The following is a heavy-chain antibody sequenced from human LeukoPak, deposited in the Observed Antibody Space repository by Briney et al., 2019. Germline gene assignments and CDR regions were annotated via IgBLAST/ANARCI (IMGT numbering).Heavy chain of an antibody. V-gene: IGHV4-30-4*01. CDR2: IYYSGST. J-gene: IGHJ4*02. D-gene: IGHD3-10*01. CDR3: ARINYYGSGSPTYYFDY. CDR1: GGSISSGDYY. Sequence: SETLSLTCTVSGGSISSGDYYWSWIRQPPGKGLEWIAYIYYSGSTYYNPSLKSRVTISVDTSKNQFSLKLSSVTAADTAVYYCARINYYGSGSPTYYFDYWGQGTLVTVSS.